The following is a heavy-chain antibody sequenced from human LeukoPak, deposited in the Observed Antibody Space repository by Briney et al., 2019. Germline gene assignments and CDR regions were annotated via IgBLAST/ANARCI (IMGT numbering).Heavy chain of an antibody. CDR3: ARFGYVAAVDV. V-gene: IGHV3-7*01. Sequence: GGSLRLSCAASGFTFTNARMSWVRQAPGTGLEWVANINPAGSEAYYVDPVKGRFSISRDNAKNLVYLQMNSLRAEDTAVYHCARFGYVAAVDVWGQGTPVTVSS. CDR2: INPAGSEA. CDR1: GFTFTNAR. D-gene: IGHD2-15*01. J-gene: IGHJ4*02.